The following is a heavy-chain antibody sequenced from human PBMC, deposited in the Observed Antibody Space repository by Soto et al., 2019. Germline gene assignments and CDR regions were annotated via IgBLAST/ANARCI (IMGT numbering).Heavy chain of an antibody. CDR3: ARGPKPLRYCSSTSCPINYGMDV. Sequence: ASVNVSCKSSGYTFTGYYIHWVRQAPGQGLECMGWINPNSGGTNYAQKFQGRVTMTRDTSISTAYMELSRLRSDDTAVYYCARGPKPLRYCSSTSCPINYGMDVWGQGTTVTVSS. CDR1: GYTFTGYY. J-gene: IGHJ6*02. D-gene: IGHD2-2*01. CDR2: INPNSGGT. V-gene: IGHV1-2*02.